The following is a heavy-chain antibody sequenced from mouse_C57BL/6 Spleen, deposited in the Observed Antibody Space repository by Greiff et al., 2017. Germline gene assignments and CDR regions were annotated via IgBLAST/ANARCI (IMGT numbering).Heavy chain of an antibody. CDR3: ARAHYYDYNYYAMDY. J-gene: IGHJ4*01. CDR1: GYAFSSYW. Sequence: VQLQQSGAELVKPGASVKISCKASGYAFSSYWMNWVKQRPGKGLEWIGQIYPGDGDTNYNGKFKGKATLTADKSSSTAYMQLSSLTSEDSAVYFCARAHYYDYNYYAMDYWGQGTSVTVSS. CDR2: IYPGDGDT. D-gene: IGHD2-4*01. V-gene: IGHV1-80*01.